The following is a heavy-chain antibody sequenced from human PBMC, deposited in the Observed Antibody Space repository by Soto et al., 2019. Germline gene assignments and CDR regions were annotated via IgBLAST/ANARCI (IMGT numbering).Heavy chain of an antibody. D-gene: IGHD6-13*01. CDR1: GFTFSDYY. J-gene: IGHJ4*02. CDR3: ARGSPAAGTRGDY. V-gene: IGHV3-11*05. CDR2: ISSSSSYT. Sequence: PGGSLRLSCAASGFTFSDYYMSWIRQAPGKGLEWVSYISSSSSYTNYADSVKGRFTISRDNAKNSLYLQMNSLRAEDTAVYYSARGSPAAGTRGDYWGQGTLVTVSS.